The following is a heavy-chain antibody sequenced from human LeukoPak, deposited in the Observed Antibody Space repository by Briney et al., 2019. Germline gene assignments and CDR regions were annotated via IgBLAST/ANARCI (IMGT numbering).Heavy chain of an antibody. J-gene: IGHJ4*02. D-gene: IGHD2-15*01. Sequence: PSETLSLTCIVSGGSIGRSSYYWGWIRQPPGKGLEWIGNIYYSGSTSYSPSLKSRVTISVDTSKDQFSLKLNSVTAADTAVYYCARLAAKTVDYWGQGTLVTVSS. CDR1: GGSIGRSSYY. CDR3: ARLAAKTVDY. V-gene: IGHV4-39*07. CDR2: IYYSGST.